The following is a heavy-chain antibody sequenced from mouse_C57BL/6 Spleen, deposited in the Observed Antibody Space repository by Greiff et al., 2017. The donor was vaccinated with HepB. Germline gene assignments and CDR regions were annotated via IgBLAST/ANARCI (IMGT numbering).Heavy chain of an antibody. J-gene: IGHJ4*01. V-gene: IGHV1-50*01. Sequence: QVQLQQPGAELVKPGASVKLSCKASGYTFTSYWMQWVKQRPGQGLEWIGEIDPSDSYTNYNQKFKGKATLTVDTASSTAYMQLSSLTSEDCAVYYCERQYYAMDYWGQGTSVTVSS. CDR3: ERQYYAMDY. CDR2: IDPSDSYT. CDR1: GYTFTSYW.